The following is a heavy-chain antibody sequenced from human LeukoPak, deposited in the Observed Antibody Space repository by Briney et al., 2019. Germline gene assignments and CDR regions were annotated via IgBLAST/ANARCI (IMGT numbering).Heavy chain of an antibody. Sequence: SVKVSCKASGGTFSSYAMSWVRQAPGQGLEWMGGIIPIFGTANYAQKFQGRITITTDESTSTAYMELSSLRSEDTAVYYCARELTVTVTHQGWFDPWGQGTLVTVSS. J-gene: IGHJ5*02. CDR2: IIPIFGTA. V-gene: IGHV1-69*05. D-gene: IGHD4-11*01. CDR1: GGTFSSYA. CDR3: ARELTVTVTHQGWFDP.